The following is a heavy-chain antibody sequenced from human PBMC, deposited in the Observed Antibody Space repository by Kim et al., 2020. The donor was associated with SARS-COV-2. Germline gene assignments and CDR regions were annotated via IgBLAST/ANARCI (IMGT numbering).Heavy chain of an antibody. Sequence: SETLSLTCTVSGGSISSSSYYWGWIRQPPGKGLEWIGSIYYSGSTYYNPSLKSRVTISVDTSKNQFSLKLSSVTAADTAVYYWARFFAGCYCSSTSCRYNWFDPWGQVTLVTVSS. J-gene: IGHJ5*02. CDR2: IYYSGST. V-gene: IGHV4-39*01. CDR3: ARFFAGCYCSSTSCRYNWFDP. CDR1: GGSISSSSYY. D-gene: IGHD2-2*01.